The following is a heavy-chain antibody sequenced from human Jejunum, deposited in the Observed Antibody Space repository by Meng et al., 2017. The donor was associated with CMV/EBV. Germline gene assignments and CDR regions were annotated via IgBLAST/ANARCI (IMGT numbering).Heavy chain of an antibody. V-gene: IGHV4-4*07. Sequence: VHLQEPGPGSGKPSGPLSIPWSVSGGSISNYYGSWIRQPAGKGLEYIGRIYSSGTTKYNPSLNSRVTMSVDTSKNQFSLKVRSVTAADTAVYLCARHEVVGTAIFDYWGQGTLVTVSS. D-gene: IGHD6-19*01. CDR1: GGSISNYY. CDR2: IYSSGTT. CDR3: ARHEVVGTAIFDY. J-gene: IGHJ4*02.